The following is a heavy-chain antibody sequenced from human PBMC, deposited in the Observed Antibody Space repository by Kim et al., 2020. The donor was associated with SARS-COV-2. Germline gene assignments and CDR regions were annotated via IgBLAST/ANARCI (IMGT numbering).Heavy chain of an antibody. CDR1: GGSISSYY. V-gene: IGHV4-4*07. J-gene: IGHJ4*02. D-gene: IGHD3-3*01. CDR3: ARDSILYDFWSGYYTE. CDR2: IYTSGST. Sequence: SETLSLTCTVSGGSISSYYWSWIRQPAGKGLEWIGRIYTSGSTNYNPSLKSRVTMSVDTSKNQFSLKLSSVTAADTAVYYCARDSILYDFWSGYYTEWGQGTLVTVSS.